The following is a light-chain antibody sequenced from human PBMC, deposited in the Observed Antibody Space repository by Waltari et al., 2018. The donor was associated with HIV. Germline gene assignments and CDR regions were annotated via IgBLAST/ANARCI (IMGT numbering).Light chain of an antibody. Sequence: DIQMTQSPSSLSASVGDRVTIPCRASQNIGNYLNWYQQRPGKAPNLLIYAASNLQSGVPSRFVGGGSETEFTLTITSLQPEDFATYYCQRTFTSPLTFGPGTKVDFK. CDR2: AAS. CDR3: QRTFTSPLT. J-gene: IGKJ3*01. CDR1: QNIGNY. V-gene: IGKV1-39*01.